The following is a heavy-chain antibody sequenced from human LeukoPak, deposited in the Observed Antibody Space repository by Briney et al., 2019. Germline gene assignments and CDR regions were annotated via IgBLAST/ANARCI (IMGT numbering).Heavy chain of an antibody. D-gene: IGHD6-13*01. Sequence: ASVKVSCKASGYTFTGYYMHWVRQAPGQGLEWMGWINADSGGTNYAQKFQGRVTMTRDTAISTAYVELSRLRSDDTAVYYCAKRGITASGFEFWGQGTLVTVSS. J-gene: IGHJ4*02. V-gene: IGHV1-2*02. CDR3: AKRGITASGFEF. CDR2: INADSGGT. CDR1: GYTFTGYY.